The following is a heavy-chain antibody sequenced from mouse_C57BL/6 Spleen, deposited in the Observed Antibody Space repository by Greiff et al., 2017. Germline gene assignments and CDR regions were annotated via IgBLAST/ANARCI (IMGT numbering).Heavy chain of an antibody. CDR1: GYAFSSYW. CDR3: ARGGSPAWFAY. V-gene: IGHV1-80*01. CDR2: IYPGDGDT. Sequence: QVQLKQSGAELVKPGASVKISCKASGYAFSSYWMNWVKQRPGKGLEWIGQIYPGDGDTNYNGKFKGKATLTADKSSSTAYMQLSSLTSEDSAVYFCARGGSPAWFAYGGQGTLVTVSA. J-gene: IGHJ3*01. D-gene: IGHD6-1*01.